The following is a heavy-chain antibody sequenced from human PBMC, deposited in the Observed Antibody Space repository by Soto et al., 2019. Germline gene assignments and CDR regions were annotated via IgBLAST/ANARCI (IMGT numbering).Heavy chain of an antibody. CDR1: GGSFSGYY. J-gene: IGHJ3*02. Sequence: SETLSLTCSVYGGSFSGYYWTWIRQPPGKGLEWIGEINHSGRTNYNPSLKSRVTISVDTSRDQFSLKLSSVTAADTAVYYCARADFWRGYPNAFDIWDKGTMVTVSS. V-gene: IGHV4-34*01. D-gene: IGHD3-3*01. CDR2: INHSGRT. CDR3: ARADFWRGYPNAFDI.